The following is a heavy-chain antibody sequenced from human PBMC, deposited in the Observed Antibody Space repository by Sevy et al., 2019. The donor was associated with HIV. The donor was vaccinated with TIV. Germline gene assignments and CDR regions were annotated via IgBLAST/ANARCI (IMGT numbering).Heavy chain of an antibody. Sequence: GGSLRLSCAASRVTFSGYAMTWVRQAPGKGLEWVSTISGSGDSTFYADSVKGRLTVSRDTSKNTVYLQMNSLRAEDTALYYWARSFLNYEVRGWLDPWGQGTLVTVSS. CDR1: RVTFSGYA. V-gene: IGHV3-23*01. J-gene: IGHJ5*02. CDR3: ARSFLNYEVRGWLDP. CDR2: ISGSGDST. D-gene: IGHD1-7*01.